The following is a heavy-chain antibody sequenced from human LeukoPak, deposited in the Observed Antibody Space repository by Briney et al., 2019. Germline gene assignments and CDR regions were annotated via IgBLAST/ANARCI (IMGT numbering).Heavy chain of an antibody. CDR2: IYYSGST. CDR3: ARKTTVTTIFDY. CDR1: GGSISSGDYY. Sequence: SETLSLTCTVSGGSISSGDYYWSWLRQPPGEGLEWIGYIYYSGSTYYNPSLKSRVTISVDTSKNQFSLKLSSATAADTAVYYCARKTTVTTIFDYWGQGTLVTVSS. J-gene: IGHJ4*02. D-gene: IGHD4-17*01. V-gene: IGHV4-30-4*01.